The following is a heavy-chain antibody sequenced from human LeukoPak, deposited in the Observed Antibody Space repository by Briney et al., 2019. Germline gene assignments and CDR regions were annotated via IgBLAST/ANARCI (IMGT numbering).Heavy chain of an antibody. D-gene: IGHD6-13*01. J-gene: IGHJ4*02. Sequence: GGSLRLSCAASGFTFSSYSMNWVRQAPGKGLEWVSSISSSSSYIYYADSVKGRFTISRDNAKNSLYLQMNSLRAEDTAVYYCASSGRWHSSSWYEDYWGQGTLVTVSS. CDR3: ASSGRWHSSSWYEDY. CDR1: GFTFSSYS. CDR2: ISSSSSYI. V-gene: IGHV3-21*01.